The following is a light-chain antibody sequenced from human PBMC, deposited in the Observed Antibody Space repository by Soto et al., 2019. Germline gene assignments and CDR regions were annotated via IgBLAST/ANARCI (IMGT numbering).Light chain of an antibody. CDR1: TSDLGTYNY. CDR3: CSYAGGYTHAV. V-gene: IGLV2-11*01. CDR2: DVS. Sequence: QSALTQPRSVSGPPGQSVSISCSGTTSDLGTYNYVSWYQQHPGKAPKLMIYDVSKRPSGVPDRFSGSKSGNTAALTISGLQAEDEADYYCCSYAGGYTHAVFGGGTKLTVL. J-gene: IGLJ2*01.